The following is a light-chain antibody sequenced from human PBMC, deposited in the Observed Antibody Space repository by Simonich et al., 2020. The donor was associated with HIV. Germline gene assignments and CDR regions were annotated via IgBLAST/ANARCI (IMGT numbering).Light chain of an antibody. CDR2: SNN. V-gene: IGLV1-40*01. Sequence: QSVLTQPPSVSGAPGQRVTISCTGSSPNIRAGFDVHWYQHLPGTAPKLLIYSNNNRPSGVPDRFSGSKSGTSASLAITGLQAEDEADYYCCSYAGTYTWVFGGGTKLTVL. J-gene: IGLJ3*02. CDR3: CSYAGTYTWV. CDR1: SPNIRAGFD.